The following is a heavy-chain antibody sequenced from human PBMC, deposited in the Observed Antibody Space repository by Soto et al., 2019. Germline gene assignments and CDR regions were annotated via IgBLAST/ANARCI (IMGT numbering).Heavy chain of an antibody. CDR2: IYYSGST. V-gene: IGHV4-30-4*01. Sequence: SETLSLTCTVSVGSLGSGAYYWSWTRHHPGKGLEWIGYIYYSGSTYYNPSLKSRVTIAVDTSKTQFSLKLSSVTAADTAVYYCAREYSCGIGLTETDSYYYGMDVWCQGTTVT. D-gene: IGHD2-8*01. CDR3: AREYSCGIGLTETDSYYYGMDV. J-gene: IGHJ6*02. CDR1: VGSLGSGAYY.